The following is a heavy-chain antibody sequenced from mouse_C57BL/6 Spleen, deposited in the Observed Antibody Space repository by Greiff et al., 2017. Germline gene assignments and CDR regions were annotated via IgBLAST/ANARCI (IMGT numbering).Heavy chain of an antibody. Sequence: EVQLVASEGGLVQPGSSMKLSCTASGFTFSDYYMAWVRQVPDKGLEWVANINYDGSSTYYLDSLKSRFIISRYNAKNILYLQMSSLKSEDTATYYCAREGNGNDGAMDYWGQGTSVTVSS. J-gene: IGHJ4*01. CDR2: INYDGSST. CDR1: GFTFSDYY. CDR3: AREGNGNDGAMDY. V-gene: IGHV5-16*01. D-gene: IGHD2-2*01.